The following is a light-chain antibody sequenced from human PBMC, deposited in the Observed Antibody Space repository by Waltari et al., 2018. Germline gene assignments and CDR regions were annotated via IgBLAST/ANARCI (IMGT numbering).Light chain of an antibody. V-gene: IGKV4-1*01. CDR2: WAS. Sequence: DIVMTQSPDSLAVSLGERATINCKSSQSVLYSSNNKKYLAWYQQKPGQPPKLLIYWASTRESGVPDRFSGSGSGTDFTLTISSLQAEDVAVYYCQQYYSTPFTFGGGTKVEIK. CDR3: QQYYSTPFT. J-gene: IGKJ4*01. CDR1: QSVLYSSNNKKY.